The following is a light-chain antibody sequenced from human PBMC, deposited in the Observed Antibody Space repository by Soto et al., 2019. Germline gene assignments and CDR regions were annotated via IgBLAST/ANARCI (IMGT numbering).Light chain of an antibody. Sequence: DIQMTQSPSTLSASVGDRVTITCRASQTISTLLAWYQQRPGKAPNLLIYKASSLESGVPSRFXXXXXXXXXXXTISSLQPDDFATYFCQQYSTYPWTFGQGTKVEVK. V-gene: IGKV1-5*03. CDR1: QTISTL. CDR2: KAS. CDR3: QQYSTYPWT. J-gene: IGKJ1*01.